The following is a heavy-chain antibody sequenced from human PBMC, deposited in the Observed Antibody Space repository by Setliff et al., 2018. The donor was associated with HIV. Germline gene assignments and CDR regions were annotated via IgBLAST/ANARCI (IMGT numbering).Heavy chain of an antibody. CDR3: ARGSDDRRGYHQRPADY. J-gene: IGHJ4*02. CDR2: IYYTGST. CDR1: GGSISSSNYY. V-gene: IGHV4-39*01. Sequence: PSETLSLTCTVSGGSISSSNYYWGWIRQPPGKGLEWIGSIYYTGSTYLNPSLKSRVTIFVDTSKNQFSLNLRSVTAADTAVYYCARGSDDRRGYHQRPADYWGQGTLVTVSS. D-gene: IGHD3-22*01.